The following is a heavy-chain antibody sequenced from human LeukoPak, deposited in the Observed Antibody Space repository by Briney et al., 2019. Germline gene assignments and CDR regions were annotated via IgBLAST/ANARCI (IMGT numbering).Heavy chain of an antibody. CDR1: GGSISSYY. V-gene: IGHV4-4*07. CDR3: AREGIAASRYFQH. D-gene: IGHD6-13*01. J-gene: IGHJ1*01. CDR2: IYTSGST. Sequence: SETLSLTCTVSGGSISSYYWSWIRQPAGKGLEWIGRIYTSGSTNYNPSLKSRVTISVDKPKNQFSLKLSSVTAADTAVYYCAREGIAASRYFQHWGQGTLVTVSS.